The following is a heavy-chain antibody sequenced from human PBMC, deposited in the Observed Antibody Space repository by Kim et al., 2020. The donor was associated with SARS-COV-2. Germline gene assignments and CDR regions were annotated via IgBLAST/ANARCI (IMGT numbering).Heavy chain of an antibody. J-gene: IGHJ6*02. D-gene: IGHD6-13*01. CDR1: GGSISSSNW. V-gene: IGHV4-4*02. CDR3: RSFYNQQLDYYYYGMDV. Sequence: SETLSLTCAASGGSISSSNWWSWVRQPPGKGLEWIGEIYHSGSTNYNPSLKSRVTISVDKSKNQFSLKLSSVTAADTAVYYCRSFYNQQLDYYYYGMDVWGQGTTVTVSS. CDR2: IYHSGST.